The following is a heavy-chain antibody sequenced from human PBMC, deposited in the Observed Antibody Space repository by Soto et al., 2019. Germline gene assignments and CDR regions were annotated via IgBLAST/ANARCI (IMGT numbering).Heavy chain of an antibody. Sequence: QVQLQESGPGLVKPSQTLSLTCTVSGGSISSGGYYWTWIRQPPGKGLEGIGYIYYSGSTYYNPSLKSRVTISVDTSKNQFSLKLSSVTAADTAVYYCAASCVACRGFNYYGMDVWGQGTTVTVSS. CDR3: AASCVACRGFNYYGMDV. J-gene: IGHJ6*02. CDR1: GGSISSGGYY. V-gene: IGHV4-31*03. CDR2: IYYSGST. D-gene: IGHD5-12*01.